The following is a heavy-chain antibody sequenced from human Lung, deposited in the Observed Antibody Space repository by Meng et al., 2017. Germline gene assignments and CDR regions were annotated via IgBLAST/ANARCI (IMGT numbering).Heavy chain of an antibody. CDR1: GYIFPDYW. CDR3: ARDEDISAAGKLFGDY. J-gene: IGHJ4*02. D-gene: IGHD6-13*01. V-gene: IGHV1-2*06. CDR2: INPKSGDT. Sequence: ASVKLSCKASGYIFPDYWLHWLRRAPGQGLEWMGRINPKSGDTHYAQRFQGRVTMTGDTSISTAYMELSGLRSDDTAMYYCARDEDISAAGKLFGDYWGQRTLVTVSS.